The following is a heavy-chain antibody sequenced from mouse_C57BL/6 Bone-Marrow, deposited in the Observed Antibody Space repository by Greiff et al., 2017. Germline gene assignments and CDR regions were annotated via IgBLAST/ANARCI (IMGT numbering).Heavy chain of an antibody. V-gene: IGHV1-72*01. CDR2: IDPNSGGT. Sequence: QVQLKQPGAELVKPGASVKLSCKASGYTFTSYWMHWVKQRPGRGLEWIGRIDPNSGGTKYNEKFKSKATLTVDKPSSTAYMQLSSLTSEDSAVYYCARMGLLHYYYAMDYWGQGTSVTVSS. D-gene: IGHD2-10*01. CDR3: ARMGLLHYYYAMDY. CDR1: GYTFTSYW. J-gene: IGHJ4*01.